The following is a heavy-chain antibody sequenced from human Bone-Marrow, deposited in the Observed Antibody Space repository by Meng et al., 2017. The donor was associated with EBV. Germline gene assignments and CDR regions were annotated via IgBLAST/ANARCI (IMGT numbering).Heavy chain of an antibody. V-gene: IGHV4-4*02. J-gene: IGHJ4*02. CDR2: SYHSGST. Sequence: VQRLVLGHGLVTLSGTQALSCAFCGGAIGSSKGWRWVRQPPGKGLELIGESYHSGSTNYNPSLKSRVTISVDKSKNQFSLKLGSVTAAYTAVNYCLLQVQDDDYWGQGTLVTVSS. CDR3: LLQVQDDDY. CDR1: GGAIGSSKG. D-gene: IGHD1-1*01.